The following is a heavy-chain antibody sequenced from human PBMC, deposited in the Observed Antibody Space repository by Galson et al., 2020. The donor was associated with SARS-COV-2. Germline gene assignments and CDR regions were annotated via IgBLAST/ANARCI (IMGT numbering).Heavy chain of an antibody. Sequence: SETLSLTCTVSGGSTSNDYWSWIRQPQGKGLEWIGYLYDSGSSNYNPSLKSRLTISLDRSKNQFSLKLSSVTVADTAVYYCARVRRSLARAMDVWGQGTTVTVSS. CDR1: GGSTSNDY. D-gene: IGHD4-17*01. CDR3: ARVRRSLARAMDV. CDR2: LYDSGSS. J-gene: IGHJ6*02. V-gene: IGHV4-59*01.